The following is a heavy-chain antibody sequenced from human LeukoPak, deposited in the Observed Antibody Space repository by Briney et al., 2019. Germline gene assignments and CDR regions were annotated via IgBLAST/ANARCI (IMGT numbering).Heavy chain of an antibody. Sequence: SETLSLTCAVYGGSFSGYYWSWIRQPPGKGLEWIGEINHSGSTNYNPSLKSRVTISVDTSKNQFSLKLSSVTAADTAVYYCARELSVIVVVPAASHNWFDPWGQGTLVTVSS. D-gene: IGHD2-2*01. J-gene: IGHJ5*02. CDR2: INHSGST. CDR3: ARELSVIVVVPAASHNWFDP. V-gene: IGHV4-34*01. CDR1: GGSFSGYY.